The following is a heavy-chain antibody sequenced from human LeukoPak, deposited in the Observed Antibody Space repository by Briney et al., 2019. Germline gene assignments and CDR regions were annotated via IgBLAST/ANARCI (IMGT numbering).Heavy chain of an antibody. D-gene: IGHD2-2*01. CDR3: ARAGRGGYCSTTSCYPPNFDY. J-gene: IGHJ4*02. CDR1: GGSISNYY. CDR2: IYYSGST. Sequence: PSETLSLTCTVSGGSISNYYWSWIRQPPGKGLEWIGYIYYSGSTNYNPSLKSRVTISVDTSKSQFSLNVTSVTAADTAVYYCARAGRGGYCSTTSCYPPNFDYWGQGTLVTVSS. V-gene: IGHV4-59*01.